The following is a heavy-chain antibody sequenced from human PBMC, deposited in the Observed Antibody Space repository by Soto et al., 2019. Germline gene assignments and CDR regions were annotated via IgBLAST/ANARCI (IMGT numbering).Heavy chain of an antibody. Sequence: QVQLVESGGGLVKPGGSLRLSCEASGFSFSTYYMTWIRQAPGKGLEWVSYISSSGSTMYYADSVTGRFTISRDNTKNSLYLQMNSLSVEDTAVYYCARDSTWNLKYFHHWGRGTLVTVSS. V-gene: IGHV3-11*01. CDR3: ARDSTWNLKYFHH. CDR1: GFSFSTYY. D-gene: IGHD1-1*01. CDR2: ISSSGSTM. J-gene: IGHJ1*01.